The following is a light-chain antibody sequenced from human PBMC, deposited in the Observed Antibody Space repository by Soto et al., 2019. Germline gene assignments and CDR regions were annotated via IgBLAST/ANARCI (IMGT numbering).Light chain of an antibody. CDR3: QQYDTFPVT. Sequence: EIQMTQSPSTLSASVGDRVTVTCRASESISNWLAWYQQKPGKAPRLLIYKASTLDFGVPSRFSGSGSVTDFTLTISSLQPDDFATYYYQQYDTFPVTFGQGTK. J-gene: IGKJ2*01. CDR2: KAS. V-gene: IGKV1-5*03. CDR1: ESISNW.